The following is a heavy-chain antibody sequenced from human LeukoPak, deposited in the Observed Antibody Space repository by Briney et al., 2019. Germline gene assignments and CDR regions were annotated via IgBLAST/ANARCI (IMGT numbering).Heavy chain of an antibody. J-gene: IGHJ4*02. CDR1: GFTFSSYA. CDR3: ATGGDYYYSH. D-gene: IGHD2-21*01. CDR2: ISGSGGST. Sequence: GGSLRLSCAASGFTFSSYAMSWVRQAPGQGLEWVSAISGSGGSTYYADSVKGRFTISRDNSKNTLYLQMNSLRAEDTAVYYCATGGDYYYSHWGQGTLVTVSS. V-gene: IGHV3-23*01.